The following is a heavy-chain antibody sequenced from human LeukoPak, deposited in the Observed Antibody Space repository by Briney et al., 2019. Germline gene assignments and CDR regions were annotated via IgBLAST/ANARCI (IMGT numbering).Heavy chain of an antibody. CDR3: ARDYYGSGTYYKDY. Sequence: ASVKVSCKASGYTFTAYYLHWVRQAPGQGLEWMGWIHPNSGGTNYAQNFQGRVSMTTDTSIGTVYMELSRLRSDDTAVYYCARDYYGSGTYYKDYWSQGTLVTVSS. CDR1: GYTFTAYY. CDR2: IHPNSGGT. V-gene: IGHV1-2*02. J-gene: IGHJ4*02. D-gene: IGHD3-10*01.